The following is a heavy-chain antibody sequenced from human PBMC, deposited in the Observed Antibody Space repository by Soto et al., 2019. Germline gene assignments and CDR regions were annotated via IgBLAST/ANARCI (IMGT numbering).Heavy chain of an antibody. Sequence: ATLSLTCAVYGGSFSGHFWRRIRQPLELWMVRIGEINHSGSTNFNPSLKSRVNISVDTSKNQFSLKVSSVTAADTAVYYCARGISMIVEVQRDAPGKYHFDSWGQGTVVTVSS. CDR2: INHSGST. J-gene: IGHJ4*02. V-gene: IGHV4-34*01. CDR1: GGSFSGHF. CDR3: ARGISMIVEVQRDAPGKYHFDS. D-gene: IGHD3-22*01.